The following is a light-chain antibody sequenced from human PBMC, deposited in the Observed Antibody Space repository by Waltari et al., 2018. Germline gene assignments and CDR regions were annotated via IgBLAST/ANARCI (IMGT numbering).Light chain of an antibody. CDR3: QQYNNWLYT. J-gene: IGKJ2*01. V-gene: IGKV3-15*01. Sequence: ERVLTQSPAPFSVSPGETATLPCRGSQTANTNLAWYQQKAGQAPRLLIYEASIRATGVPARFSGSGAGTEFTLTISGLQSEDFAVYYCQQYNNWLYTFGQGTKLEIK. CDR2: EAS. CDR1: QTANTN.